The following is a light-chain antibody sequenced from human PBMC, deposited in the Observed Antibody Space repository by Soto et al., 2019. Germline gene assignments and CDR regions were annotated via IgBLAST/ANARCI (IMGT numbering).Light chain of an antibody. CDR1: QSIYNNN. J-gene: IGKJ2*01. CDR2: GAS. CDR3: QQYGGPPVT. V-gene: IGKV3-20*01. Sequence: ENVLTQSPGTLSLSPGERATLSCRASQSIYNNNLAWYQQKPGQAPRLLIYGASTRATGIPDRFSGSGSGADFTLTISRLEPEDFAVYYCQQYGGPPVTFGQGTKLEIK.